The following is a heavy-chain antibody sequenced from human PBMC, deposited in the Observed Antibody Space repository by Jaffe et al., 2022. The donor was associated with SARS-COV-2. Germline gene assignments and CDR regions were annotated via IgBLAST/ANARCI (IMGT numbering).Heavy chain of an antibody. Sequence: EVQLLASGGGLVQPGGSLRLSCAASGFSFKTYAMSWVRQAPGKGLEWVSSISGDGAVKYHADPVRGRFTISRDNSKDTVYLQMNSLRVEDTAIYYCAKILDSAGCDYWGQGTLVTVSS. J-gene: IGHJ4*02. V-gene: IGHV3-23*01. CDR2: ISGDGAVK. D-gene: IGHD3-3*01. CDR1: GFSFKTYA. CDR3: AKILDSAGCDY.